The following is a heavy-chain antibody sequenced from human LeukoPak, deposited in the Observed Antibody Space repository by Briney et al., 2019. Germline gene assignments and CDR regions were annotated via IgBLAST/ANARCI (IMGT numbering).Heavy chain of an antibody. J-gene: IGHJ4*02. CDR2: ISYDGSNK. CDR1: GFTFSSYA. V-gene: IGHV3-30-3*01. CDR3: AREYGGNSGDRIFDY. D-gene: IGHD4-23*01. Sequence: GGSLRLSCAASGFTFSSYAMHWVRQAPGKGLEWVAVISYDGSNKYYADSVKGRFTISRDNSKNTLYLQMNSLRAEDTAVYYCAREYGGNSGDRIFDYWGQGTLVTVSS.